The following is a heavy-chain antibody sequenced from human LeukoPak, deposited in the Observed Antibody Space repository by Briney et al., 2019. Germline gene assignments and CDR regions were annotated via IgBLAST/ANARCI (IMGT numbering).Heavy chain of an antibody. J-gene: IGHJ3*02. CDR3: ARGSITVVPAFDI. Sequence: KPSETLSLTCTLSGGSISTYYWNWIRQPPGKGLEWIGYIYYSGSSGYNPSLKSRGTISVDTSKNQFSLKLSSVTAADTAVYYCARGSITVVPAFDIWGQGTMVTVSS. CDR2: IYYSGSS. CDR1: GGSISTYY. V-gene: IGHV4-59*12. D-gene: IGHD3-3*01.